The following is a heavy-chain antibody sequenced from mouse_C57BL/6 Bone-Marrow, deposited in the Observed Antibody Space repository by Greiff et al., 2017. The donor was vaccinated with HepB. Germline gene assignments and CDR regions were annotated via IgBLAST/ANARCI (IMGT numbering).Heavy chain of an antibody. V-gene: IGHV2-3*01. J-gene: IGHJ1*03. CDR2: IWGDGST. CDR1: GFSLTSYG. D-gene: IGHD2-1*01. CDR3: AAYGNHWDFDV. Sequence: QVQLKESGPGLVAPSQSLSITCTVSGFSLTSYGVSWVSQPPGKGLEWLGVIWGDGSTNNHSALISRLSISKDNSKIQVFLKLNSLQTDDTATYYCAAYGNHWDFDVWGTGTTVTVSS.